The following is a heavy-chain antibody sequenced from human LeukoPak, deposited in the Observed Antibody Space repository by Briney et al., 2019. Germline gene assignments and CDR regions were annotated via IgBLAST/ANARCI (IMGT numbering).Heavy chain of an antibody. Sequence: GGSLRLSCAASGFTFSNFGMHWVRQAPGKGLEWVAVIWFDGSNKYYADSVKGRFTISRDNSKNTLYLQMDSLRAEDTALYYCAKDESSGSLHFDYWGQGTLVTVSS. V-gene: IGHV3-33*06. D-gene: IGHD3-10*01. CDR1: GFTFSNFG. CDR3: AKDESSGSLHFDY. CDR2: IWFDGSNK. J-gene: IGHJ4*02.